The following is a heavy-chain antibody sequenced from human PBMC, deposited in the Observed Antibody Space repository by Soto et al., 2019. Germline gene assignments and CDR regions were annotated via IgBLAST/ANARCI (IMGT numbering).Heavy chain of an antibody. V-gene: IGHV1-18*01. J-gene: IGHJ4*02. CDR1: GYTFTSYG. D-gene: IGHD5-18*01. Sequence: QVQLVQSGAEVKKPGASVKVSCKASGYTFTSYGISWVRQAPGQGLEWMGWISAYNGNTNYAQNLQGRVTMTTDTSTSTAYMELRSLRSDDTAVYYCARTRRGYSYGRPGYFDYWGQGTLVTVSS. CDR2: ISAYNGNT. CDR3: ARTRRGYSYGRPGYFDY.